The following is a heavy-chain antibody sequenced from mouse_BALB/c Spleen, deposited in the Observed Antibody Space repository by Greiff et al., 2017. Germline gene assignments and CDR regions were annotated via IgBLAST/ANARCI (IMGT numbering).Heavy chain of an antibody. CDR3: ARRYGSTRDYFDY. J-gene: IGHJ2*01. Sequence: QVQLQQSGAELVKPGASVKLSCKTSGYTFTSYWIQWVKQRPGQGLGWIGEIFPGTGTTYYNEKFKGKATLTIDTSSSTAYMQLSSLTSEDSAVYVCARRYGSTRDYFDYWGQGTTLTVSS. CDR1: GYTFTSYW. CDR2: IFPGTGTT. D-gene: IGHD1-1*01. V-gene: IGHV1S132*01.